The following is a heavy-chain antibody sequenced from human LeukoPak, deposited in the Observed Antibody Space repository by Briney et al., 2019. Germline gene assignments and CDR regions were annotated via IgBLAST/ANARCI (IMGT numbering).Heavy chain of an antibody. V-gene: IGHV3-30*03. CDR2: ISYDGSLK. J-gene: IGHJ4*02. Sequence: PGGSLRLSCAGSGFTFSNYGIHWVRQAPGKGLEWMTSISYDGSLKYYADSVRGRFTISRDNSKNTLYLQMNSLRAEDTAVYYCARWDYGGNILHYWGQGTLVTVSS. CDR1: GFTFSNYG. CDR3: ARWDYGGNILHY. D-gene: IGHD4-23*01.